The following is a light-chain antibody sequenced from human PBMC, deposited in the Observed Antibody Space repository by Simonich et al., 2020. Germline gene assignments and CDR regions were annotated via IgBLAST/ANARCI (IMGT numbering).Light chain of an antibody. CDR3: SSYTSSSTFV. J-gene: IGLJ1*01. Sequence: QSALTQPASVSGSPGQSITISCTGTSSDVGGYNYVYWYQQHPGKAPKLMIYDVNKRPSGVSNRFSSSKSGNTASLTISGLQAEDEADYYCSSYTSSSTFVFGTGTKVTVL. CDR2: DVN. V-gene: IGLV2-14*01. CDR1: SSDVGGYNY.